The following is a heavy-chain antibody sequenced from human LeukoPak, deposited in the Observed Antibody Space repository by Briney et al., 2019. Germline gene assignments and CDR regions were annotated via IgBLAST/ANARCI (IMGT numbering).Heavy chain of an antibody. CDR2: INHSGGRS. D-gene: IGHD5-24*01. Sequence: GASVTVSCRASGYTFTIYSMHWVRQAPGQGLEWLGFINHSGGRSNYAQKFQGRITLTRDTSTSTVYMELNSLRSEDTALYYCARGNPSMATLDYWGQGTLITVSS. V-gene: IGHV1-46*01. CDR3: ARGNPSMATLDY. CDR1: GYTFTIYS. J-gene: IGHJ4*02.